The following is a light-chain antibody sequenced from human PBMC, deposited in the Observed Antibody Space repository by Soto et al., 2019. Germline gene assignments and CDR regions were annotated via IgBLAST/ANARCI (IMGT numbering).Light chain of an antibody. CDR3: SSWDDSLNGYVV. Sequence: QSVLTQPPSASGTPGQRVTISCSGSSSNIGNNYVYWYQQLPGTAPTLRIYRNDQRHSRFPDRFSGFKYGTSASLAISGLRSEDEADYYCSSWDDSLNGYVVFGGGTKLTVL. V-gene: IGLV1-47*01. J-gene: IGLJ2*01. CDR1: SSNIGNNY. CDR2: RND.